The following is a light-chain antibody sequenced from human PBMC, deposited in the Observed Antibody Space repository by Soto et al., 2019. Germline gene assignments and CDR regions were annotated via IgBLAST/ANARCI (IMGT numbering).Light chain of an antibody. Sequence: DIQMTQSPSTLSASVGDRVTITCRASQSISSWLAWYQQKPGKAPKLLIYDASSLESGVPSRFSGSRSGTEFTLTISSLQADDFATYYFEQYNSYSWTFGQGTKLEIK. J-gene: IGKJ1*01. V-gene: IGKV1-5*01. CDR3: EQYNSYSWT. CDR2: DAS. CDR1: QSISSW.